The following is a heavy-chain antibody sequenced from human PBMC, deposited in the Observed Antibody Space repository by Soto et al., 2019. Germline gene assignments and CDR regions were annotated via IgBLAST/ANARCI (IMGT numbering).Heavy chain of an antibody. CDR1: GFTFSSYW. CDR3: ARETIFGFIYYYYMDV. CDR2: IKQDGSEK. D-gene: IGHD3-3*01. V-gene: IGHV3-7*01. J-gene: IGHJ6*03. Sequence: PGGSLRLSCAASGFTFSSYWMSWVRQAPGKGLEWVANIKQDGSEKYYVDSVKGRFTISRDNAKNSLYLQMNSLRAEDTAVYYCARETIFGFIYYYYMDVWGKGTTVTVSS.